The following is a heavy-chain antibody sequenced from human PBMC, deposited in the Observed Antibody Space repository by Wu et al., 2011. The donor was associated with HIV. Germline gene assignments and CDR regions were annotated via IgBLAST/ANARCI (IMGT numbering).Heavy chain of an antibody. Sequence: TFTGYYMHWVRQAPGQGLEWMGWINPNSGGTNYAQKFQGRVTMTRDTSISTAYMEMRRLRSDDTAVYYCARDYYDNSGYYYYYYGMDVWGLGTTVTVSS. CDR1: TFTGYY. CDR3: ARDYYDNSGYYYYYYGMDV. J-gene: IGHJ6*02. V-gene: IGHV1-2*02. D-gene: IGHD3-22*01. CDR2: INPNSGGT.